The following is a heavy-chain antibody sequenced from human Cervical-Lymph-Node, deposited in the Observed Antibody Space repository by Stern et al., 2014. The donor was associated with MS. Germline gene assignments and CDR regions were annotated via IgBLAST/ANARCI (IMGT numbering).Heavy chain of an antibody. CDR2: ITWNGGNT. J-gene: IGHJ4*02. D-gene: IGHD2-15*01. CDR1: GFTFDDYA. V-gene: IGHV3-9*01. Sequence: VQLVESGGGLVKPGRSLRLSCAASGFTFDDYAMHWVRQAPGQGLEWVAGITWNGGNTGYADSVKGRFTISRDNAKNSLYLQMNSLRAEDTALYYCAKDGTGSGKSLDYWGQGTLVTVSS. CDR3: AKDGTGSGKSLDY.